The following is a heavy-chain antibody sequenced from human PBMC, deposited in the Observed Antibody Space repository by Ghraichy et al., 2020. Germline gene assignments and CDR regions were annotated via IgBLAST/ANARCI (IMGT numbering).Heavy chain of an antibody. J-gene: IGHJ6*02. Sequence: SETLSLTCTVSGGSISSGGYYWSWIRQHPGKGLEWIGYIYYSGSTYYNPSLKSRVTISVDTSKNQFCLKLSSVTAADAAVYYCARDSMIGGMDVWGQGTTVTVSS. V-gene: IGHV4-31*03. CDR3: ARDSMIGGMDV. CDR2: IYYSGST. CDR1: GGSISSGGYY. D-gene: IGHD3-10*02.